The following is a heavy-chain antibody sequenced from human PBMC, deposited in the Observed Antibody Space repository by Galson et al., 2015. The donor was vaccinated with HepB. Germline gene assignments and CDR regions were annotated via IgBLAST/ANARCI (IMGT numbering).Heavy chain of an antibody. J-gene: IGHJ4*02. CDR3: ARVPPLNDFWSGYPDY. D-gene: IGHD3-3*01. V-gene: IGHV1-69*04. CDR1: GGTFSSYA. CDR2: IIPILGIA. Sequence: SVKVSCKASGGTFSSYAISWVRQAPGQGLEWMGRIIPILGIANYAQKFQGRVTITADKSTSTAYMELSSLRSEDTAVYYCARVPPLNDFWSGYPDYWGQGTLVTVSS.